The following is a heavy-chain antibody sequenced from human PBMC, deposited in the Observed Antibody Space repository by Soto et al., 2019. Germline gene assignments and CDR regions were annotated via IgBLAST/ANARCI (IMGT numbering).Heavy chain of an antibody. V-gene: IGHV3-7*01. CDR2: IKQDGSEK. CDR3: ARDPECCAGSGWYYFDC. CDR1: GFTFNNYW. D-gene: IGHD6-13*01. J-gene: IGHJ4*02. Sequence: EVQLVESGGGLVQPGGSLRLSCAASGFTFNNYWMGWVRQAPGKGLEWVANIKQDGSEKYYEDSLKGRFTISRDNAKNSLSLQMNSLRGEDTAVYYCARDPECCAGSGWYYFDCWGEGALVTVSS.